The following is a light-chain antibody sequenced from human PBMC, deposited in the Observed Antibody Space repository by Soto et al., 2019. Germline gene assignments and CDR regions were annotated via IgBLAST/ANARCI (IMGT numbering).Light chain of an antibody. J-gene: IGLJ1*01. CDR3: SSYTSSGTLEV. CDR1: SSDVAGYNY. Sequence: ALTQPASVSGSPGQSITISCTGTSSDVAGYNYVSWYQQHPGKAPKLMIYDVSNRPSGVSNRFSGSKSGNTASLTISGLQAEDEADYYCSSYTSSGTLEVFGTGTKLTVL. V-gene: IGLV2-14*01. CDR2: DVS.